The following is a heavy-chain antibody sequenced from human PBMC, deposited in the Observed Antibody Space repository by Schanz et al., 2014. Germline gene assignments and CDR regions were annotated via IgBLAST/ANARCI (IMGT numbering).Heavy chain of an antibody. CDR2: ISSTCTYL. V-gene: IGHV3-21*01. CDR1: GFTFSSYT. Sequence: EVQLVESGGGLVKPGDSLRLSCAASGFTFSSYTMKWVRQAPGKGLEWVSSISSTCTYLYYADSVKGRFTISRDSARNSLYLRMGSLRAEDTAVYYCARGTPFLCDYWGQGTLVTVSS. CDR3: ARGTPFLCDY. J-gene: IGHJ4*02. D-gene: IGHD3-16*01.